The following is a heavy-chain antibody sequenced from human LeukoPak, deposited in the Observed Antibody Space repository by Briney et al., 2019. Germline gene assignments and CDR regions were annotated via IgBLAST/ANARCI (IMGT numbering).Heavy chain of an antibody. Sequence: PGGSLRLSCAASGFTFVDYGLSWVRRAPGKGLEWLCANNGAITDYADSVKGRFTISRDNAKNSLYLRMDSLRAEDTALYYCARDRLGPSFSVSHFDLWGQGTLVTVSS. V-gene: IGHV3-20*04. CDR2: NNGAIT. D-gene: IGHD3-3*02. J-gene: IGHJ4*02. CDR3: ARDRLGPSFSVSHFDL. CDR1: GFTFVDYG.